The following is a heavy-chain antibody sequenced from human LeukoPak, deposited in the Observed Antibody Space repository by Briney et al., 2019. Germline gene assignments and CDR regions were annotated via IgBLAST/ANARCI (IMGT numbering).Heavy chain of an antibody. CDR1: GGSISSYY. Sequence: KTSETLSLTCTVSGGSISSYYWTWIRQPPGKGLEWIGYVSYSGTTKYNPSLKSRVTMSVDMSKNRLSLRLTSVTAADTAVYYCARDSYGSGSSLWGQGTLVTVSS. CDR2: VSYSGTT. V-gene: IGHV4-59*01. J-gene: IGHJ4*02. CDR3: ARDSYGSGSSL. D-gene: IGHD3-10*01.